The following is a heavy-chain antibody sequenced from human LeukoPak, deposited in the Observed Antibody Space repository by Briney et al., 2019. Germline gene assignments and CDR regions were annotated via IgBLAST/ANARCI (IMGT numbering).Heavy chain of an antibody. D-gene: IGHD5-18*01. V-gene: IGHV3-30*18. J-gene: IGHJ4*02. Sequence: PGRSLRLSCAASGFTFSSYGMHWVRQAPGKGLEWVAVISYDGSNKYYADSVKGRFTISRDNSKNTLYLQMNSLRAEDTAVYYCAKGPSAIQLWFEWYFDYWGQGTLVTVSS. CDR2: ISYDGSNK. CDR3: AKGPSAIQLWFEWYFDY. CDR1: GFTFSSYG.